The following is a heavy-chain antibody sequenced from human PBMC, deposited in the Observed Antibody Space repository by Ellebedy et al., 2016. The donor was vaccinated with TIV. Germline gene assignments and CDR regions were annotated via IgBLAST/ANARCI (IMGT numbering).Heavy chain of an antibody. V-gene: IGHV4-59*12. J-gene: IGHJ6*02. CDR3: ARDPGGMDV. CDR2: TYYNGST. CDR1: GGSINTYY. Sequence: SETLSLTXSVSGGSINTYYCTWIRQSPGKGLEWIGHTYYNGSTYYNPSLKSRVTISVDTSKNQFSLKLSSVTAADTAVYYCARDPGGMDVWGQGTTVTVSS. D-gene: IGHD2-8*02.